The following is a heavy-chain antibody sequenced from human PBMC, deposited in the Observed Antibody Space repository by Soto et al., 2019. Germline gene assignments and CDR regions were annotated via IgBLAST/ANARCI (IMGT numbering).Heavy chain of an antibody. D-gene: IGHD6-19*01. CDR1: GFTFSSYG. CDR3: TRDPLIAVAAYDAFDI. Sequence: GGSLRLSCAASGFTFSSYGMHGVRQAPGKGLEWVAVIWYDGSNKYYADSVKGRYTISRDDSKNTVYLQMNSLGAEDTAVYYCTRDPLIAVAAYDAFDIWGRGTSVTVSS. V-gene: IGHV3-33*01. J-gene: IGHJ3*02. CDR2: IWYDGSNK.